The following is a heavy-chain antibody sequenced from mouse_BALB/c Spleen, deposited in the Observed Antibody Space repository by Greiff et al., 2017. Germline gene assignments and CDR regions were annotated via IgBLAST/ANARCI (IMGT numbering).Heavy chain of an antibody. CDR3: AREGPLRGVDY. Sequence: QVQLQQSGAELARPGASVKLSCKTSGYTFTSYWIQWVKQRPGQGLGWIGEIFPGTGTTYYNEKFKGKATLTIDTSSSTAYMQLSSLTSEDSAVYFCAREGPLRGVDYWGQGTTLTVSS. J-gene: IGHJ2*01. V-gene: IGHV1S132*01. CDR2: IFPGTGTT. CDR1: GYTFTSYW. D-gene: IGHD1-1*01.